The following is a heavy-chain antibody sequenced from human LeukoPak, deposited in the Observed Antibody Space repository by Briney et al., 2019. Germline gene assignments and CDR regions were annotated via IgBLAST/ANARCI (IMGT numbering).Heavy chain of an antibody. CDR3: ARRTDRVDDAFDV. J-gene: IGHJ3*01. D-gene: IGHD3/OR15-3a*01. V-gene: IGHV1-69*04. CDR1: GGPFDNYA. CDR2: IIPSLNRA. Sequence: SVKVSCKSSGGPFDNYAINWVRQAPGQGLEWMGRIIPSLNRANYAQIRVTITADKSTATAYMELSGLRYEDTAVYYCARRTDRVDDAFDVWGQGTMVAVSS.